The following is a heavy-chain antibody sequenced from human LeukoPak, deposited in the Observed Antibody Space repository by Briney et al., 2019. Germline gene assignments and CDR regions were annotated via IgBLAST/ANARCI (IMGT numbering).Heavy chain of an antibody. CDR3: TGSPWGGAFEI. D-gene: IGHD3-10*01. V-gene: IGHV3-15*04. CDR2: IEKISDGERT. CDR1: GFTFSDAW. J-gene: IGHJ3*02. Sequence: AGSLRLSCAASGFTFSDAWMSWVRQAPGKGLECIGRIEKISDGERTDYAAPVKGRFTISRDDSKNAMYLQMNNVETEDKGVYFCTGSPWGGAFEICGRG.